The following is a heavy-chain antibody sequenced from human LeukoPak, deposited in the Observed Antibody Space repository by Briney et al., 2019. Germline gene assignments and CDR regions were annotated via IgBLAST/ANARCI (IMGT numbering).Heavy chain of an antibody. D-gene: IGHD6-6*01. J-gene: IGHJ2*01. CDR2: IKQEGSEK. CDR3: ARWGLYSRSSYWYIDL. V-gene: IGHV3-7*01. CDR1: GFSFSSHC. Sequence: GGSLRLFCAASGFSFSSHCMSWVREAPGKGLEWVANIKQEGSEKYFVESVKGRFTISRDNAKNSLYLQMNSLRAEDTAVYYCARWGLYSRSSYWYIDLWGRGTLVTVSS.